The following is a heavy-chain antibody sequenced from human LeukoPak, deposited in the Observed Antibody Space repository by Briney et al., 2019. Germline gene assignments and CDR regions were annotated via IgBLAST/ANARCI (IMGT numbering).Heavy chain of an antibody. D-gene: IGHD3-16*01. CDR1: GFTFDDYT. Sequence: GGSLRLSCAASGFTFDDYTMHWVRHAPGKGLEWVSLISWDGGSTYYADSVKGRFTISRDNSKNSLYLQMNSLRTEDTALYYCAKARGGDLLGPPDYWGQGTLDTVSS. V-gene: IGHV3-43*01. CDR2: ISWDGGST. J-gene: IGHJ4*02. CDR3: AKARGGDLLGPPDY.